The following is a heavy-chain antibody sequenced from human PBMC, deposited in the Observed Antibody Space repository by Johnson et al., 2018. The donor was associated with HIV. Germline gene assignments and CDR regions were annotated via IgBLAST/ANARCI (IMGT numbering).Heavy chain of an antibody. J-gene: IGHJ3*02. D-gene: IGHD7-27*01. CDR2: ISGSGDSA. V-gene: IGHV3-23*04. Sequence: VESGGGVVQPGGSLRLSCAVSGFTFSSYAMSWVRQAPGKGLEWVSAISGSGDSAYYADSVKGRFTISRDNSKNTLYLQMDSLRAVDTAVFYCGMSGVEDAAFDIWGQGTMVTVSS. CDR3: GMSGVEDAAFDI. CDR1: GFTFSSYA.